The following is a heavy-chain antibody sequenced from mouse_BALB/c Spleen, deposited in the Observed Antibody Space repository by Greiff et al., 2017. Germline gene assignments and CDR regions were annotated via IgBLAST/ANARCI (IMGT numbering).Heavy chain of an antibody. V-gene: IGHV5-6-5*01. J-gene: IGHJ3*01. CDR2: ISSGGST. CDR3: ARGGGLFAY. CDR1: GFTFSSYA. Sequence: EVQGVESGGGLVKPGGSLKLSCAASGFTFSSYAMSWVRQTPEKRLEWVASISSGGSTYYPDSVKGRFTISRDNARNILYLQMSSLRSEDTAMYYCARGGGLFAYWGQGTLVTVSA.